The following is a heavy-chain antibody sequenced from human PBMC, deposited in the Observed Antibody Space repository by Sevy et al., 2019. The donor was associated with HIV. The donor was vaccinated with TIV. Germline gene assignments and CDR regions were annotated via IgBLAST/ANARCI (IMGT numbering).Heavy chain of an antibody. CDR1: GFTFSNYA. CDR3: ARGGYYYDNAADYALDS. V-gene: IGHV3-33*01. J-gene: IGHJ4*02. CDR2: IWSDGRFE. Sequence: GGSLRLSCAATGFTFSNYAVHWVRQTPGKGLEWVAIIWSDGRFENHGDSVKGRFTISRDNSKNTLYLQMNNVRVEDTAVYYCARGGYYYDNAADYALDSWGQGTLVTVSS. D-gene: IGHD3-22*01.